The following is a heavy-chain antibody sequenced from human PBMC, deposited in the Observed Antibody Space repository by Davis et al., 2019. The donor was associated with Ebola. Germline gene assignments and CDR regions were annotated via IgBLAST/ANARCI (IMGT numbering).Heavy chain of an antibody. CDR3: ASLLWFGEPDAFDI. V-gene: IGHV3-21*01. CDR1: GFTFSSYA. CDR2: ISSSSSYI. J-gene: IGHJ3*02. Sequence: GESLKISCAASGFTFSSYAMSWVRQAPGKGLEWVSSISSSSSYIYYADSVKGRFTISRDNAKNSLYLQMNSLRAEDTAVYYCASLLWFGEPDAFDIWGQGTMVTVSS. D-gene: IGHD3-10*01.